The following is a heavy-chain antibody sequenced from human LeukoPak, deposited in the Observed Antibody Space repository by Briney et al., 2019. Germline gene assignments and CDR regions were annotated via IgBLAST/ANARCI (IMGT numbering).Heavy chain of an antibody. CDR1: GYSFTSYG. CDR2: ISTYDGNA. CDR3: ARAPSGFTYGPGDH. Sequence: ASVKVSCKASGYSFTSYGITWVRQAPGQGLEWMGWISTYDGNANYAQKLQGRVTMTTDTSTITAYMELRSLRSDDTAVYYRARAPSGFTYGPGDHWGQGTLVTVSS. J-gene: IGHJ4*02. V-gene: IGHV1-18*01. D-gene: IGHD5-18*01.